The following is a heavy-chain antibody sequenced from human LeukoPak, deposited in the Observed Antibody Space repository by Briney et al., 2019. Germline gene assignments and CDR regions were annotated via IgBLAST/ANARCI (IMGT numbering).Heavy chain of an antibody. Sequence: SETLSLTCAVYGGSFSGYYWTWIRQSPGKGREWIGQINHSGSTNYNPSLKSRVTISVDTSKNQVSLTLTSVTAADTAVYYCARTYRAVTANPFDYWGQGTLVTVSS. CDR3: ARTYRAVTANPFDY. V-gene: IGHV4-34*01. J-gene: IGHJ4*02. D-gene: IGHD2-21*02. CDR2: INHSGST. CDR1: GGSFSGYY.